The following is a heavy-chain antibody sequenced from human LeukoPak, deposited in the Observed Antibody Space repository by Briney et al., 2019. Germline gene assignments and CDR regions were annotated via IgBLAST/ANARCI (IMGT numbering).Heavy chain of an antibody. J-gene: IGHJ4*02. CDR2: IIPICGTA. CDR3: PREGHGGNSDRPWDY. CDR1: GGTFSSYA. D-gene: IGHD4-23*01. Sequence: ASVKLSCKASGGTFSSYAISWGRQAPGQGLEWMGGIIPICGTANYAQKFHVRGTITTSESTSTGYMELSSLRSEDAAVYYCPREGHGGNSDRPWDYWGQETLVTVSS. V-gene: IGHV1-69*05.